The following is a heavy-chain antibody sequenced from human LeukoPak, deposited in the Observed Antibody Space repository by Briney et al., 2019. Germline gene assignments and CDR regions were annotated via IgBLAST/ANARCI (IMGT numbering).Heavy chain of an antibody. CDR3: GHRRPSYTNGWPFDY. Sequence: SGPALVKPTQTLTLTCTFSGFSLGASAVGVAWIRQPPGKALEWLAVPYWNDDNRYSPSLRSRLTITKNTSKNQVVLTLSNMDPVDTATYFCGHRRPSYTNGWPFDYWGQGTLVTVSS. D-gene: IGHD6-19*01. V-gene: IGHV2-5*01. J-gene: IGHJ4*02. CDR2: PYWNDDN. CDR1: GFSLGASAVG.